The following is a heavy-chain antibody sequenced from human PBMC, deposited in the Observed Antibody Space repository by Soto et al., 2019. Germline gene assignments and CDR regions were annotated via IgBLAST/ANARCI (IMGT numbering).Heavy chain of an antibody. D-gene: IGHD1-1*01. CDR1: GFTFSDYY. CDR3: ARDLLGTNAFDI. J-gene: IGHJ3*02. CDR2: ISSSSSYT. V-gene: IGHV3-11*05. Sequence: QVQLVESGGGLVKPGGSLRLSCAASGFTFSDYYMSWIRQAPGKGLEWVSYISSSSSYTNYADSVKGRFTISRDNAKNSLYLQRNSLRAEDTAVYYCARDLLGTNAFDIWGQGTMVTVSS.